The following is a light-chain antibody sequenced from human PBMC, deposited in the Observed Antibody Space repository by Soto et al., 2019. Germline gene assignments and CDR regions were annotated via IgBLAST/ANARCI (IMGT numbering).Light chain of an antibody. V-gene: IGKV3D-15*01. J-gene: IGKJ5*01. CDR1: QSVSTK. Sequence: ETVMQPSPATLSVSPGEGTTLSCRASQSVSTKLAWYKQKPGQAPRLLIYGASTRATGIPARVSCSGSGTEFTLTVSSLQSEDFAVYYRQQYDDWPPITVGQGTRLEIK. CDR2: GAS. CDR3: QQYDDWPPIT.